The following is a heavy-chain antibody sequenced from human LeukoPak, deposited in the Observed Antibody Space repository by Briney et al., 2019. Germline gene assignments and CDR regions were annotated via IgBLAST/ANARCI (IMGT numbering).Heavy chain of an antibody. CDR3: ARTGSGSYQRAFDI. V-gene: IGHV3-48*01. D-gene: IGHD1-26*01. CDR1: GLTFSIYS. Sequence: PGGSLRLSCAASGLTFSIYSMNWVRQAPGKGLEWVSYISSSSSTIYYADSVKGRFTISRDNAKNSLYLQMNSLRAEDTAVYYCARTGSGSYQRAFDIWGQGTMVTVSS. J-gene: IGHJ3*02. CDR2: ISSSSSTI.